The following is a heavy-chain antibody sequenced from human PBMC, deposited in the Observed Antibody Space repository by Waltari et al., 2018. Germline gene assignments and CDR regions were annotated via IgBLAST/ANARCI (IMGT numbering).Heavy chain of an antibody. Sequence: EVQLVESGGGLVQPGGSMRLYCAATGFTFSRDSMNWVRQAPGKGLEWVSYISSSSSTIYCADSVKGRFTISRDNAKNSLYLQMNSLRAEDTAVYYCARDRVSPSDAFDIWGQGTMVTVSS. CDR2: ISSSSSTI. CDR3: ARDRVSPSDAFDI. V-gene: IGHV3-48*04. D-gene: IGHD3-3*01. J-gene: IGHJ3*02. CDR1: GFTFSRDS.